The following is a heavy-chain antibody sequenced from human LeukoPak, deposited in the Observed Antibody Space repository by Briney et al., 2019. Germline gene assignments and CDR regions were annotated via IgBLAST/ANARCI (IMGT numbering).Heavy chain of an antibody. V-gene: IGHV3-73*01. CDR1: GFTFSVSA. J-gene: IGHJ4*02. Sequence: GGSLRLSCAASGFTFSVSAMHWVRQASGKGLEWVGRIRSKANSYATAYAASVKGRFTISRDDSKNTAYLQMNSLKTEDTAVYYCTSRIYYYDSSGYYSTWVGDYWGQGTLVTVSS. CDR2: IRSKANSYAT. CDR3: TSRIYYYDSSGYYSTWVGDY. D-gene: IGHD3-22*01.